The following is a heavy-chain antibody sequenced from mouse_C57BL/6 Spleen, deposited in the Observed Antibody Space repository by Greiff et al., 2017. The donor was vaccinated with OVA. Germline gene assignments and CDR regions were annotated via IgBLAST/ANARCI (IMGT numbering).Heavy chain of an antibody. D-gene: IGHD1-1*01. V-gene: IGHV1-59*01. J-gene: IGHJ1*03. CDR1: GYTFTSYW. Sequence: VQLQQPGAELVRPGTSVKLSCKASGYTFTSYWMHWVKQRPGQGLEWIGVIDPSDSYTNYNQKFKGKATLTVDTSSSTAYMQLSSLTSEDSAVYYCARLRGYGSSYEGYFDVWGTGTTVTVSS. CDR2: IDPSDSYT. CDR3: ARLRGYGSSYEGYFDV.